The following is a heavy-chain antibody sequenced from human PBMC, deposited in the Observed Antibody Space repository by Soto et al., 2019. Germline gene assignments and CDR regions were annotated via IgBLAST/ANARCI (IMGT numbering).Heavy chain of an antibody. Sequence: QVQLVQSGAEVKKPGASVKVSCKAPRYIFTPYFMHWVRQAPGQGLEWMGWINPNNGATHYGLSFQGRVTMTRDTSISTAYMELSSLRSDDTAVYYCVSHDPGARFDPWGQGTLVIVSS. J-gene: IGHJ5*02. CDR1: RYIFTPYF. V-gene: IGHV1-2*02. D-gene: IGHD1-1*01. CDR2: INPNNGAT. CDR3: VSHDPGARFDP.